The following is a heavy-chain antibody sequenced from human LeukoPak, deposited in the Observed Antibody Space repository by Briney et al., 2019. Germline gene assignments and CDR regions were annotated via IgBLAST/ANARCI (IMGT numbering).Heavy chain of an antibody. CDR2: IKSKTDGGTT. V-gene: IGHV3-15*01. CDR1: GFTFSNAW. J-gene: IGHJ4*02. Sequence: PGGSLRLSCAASGFTFSNAWMSWVRQAPGKGLEWVGRIKSKTDGGTTDYAAPVKGRFTISRDDSKSTLYLQMNSLKTEDTAVYYCTTAFIAARLRIDYWGQGTLVTVSS. D-gene: IGHD6-6*01. CDR3: TTAFIAARLRIDY.